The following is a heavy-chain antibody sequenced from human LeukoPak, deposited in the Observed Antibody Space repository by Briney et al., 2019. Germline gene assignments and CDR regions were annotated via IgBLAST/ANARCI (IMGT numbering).Heavy chain of an antibody. CDR2: FDPEDGET. V-gene: IGHV1-24*01. J-gene: IGHJ4*02. CDR1: GYTLTELS. Sequence: ASVKVSCKVSGYTLTELSMHWVRQAPGKGLEWMGGFDPEDGETIYAQKFQGRVTMTEDTSTDTAYMELSSLRSEDTAVYYCATVVRGVIIDLFDYWGQGTLVTVSS. D-gene: IGHD3-10*01. CDR3: ATVVRGVIIDLFDY.